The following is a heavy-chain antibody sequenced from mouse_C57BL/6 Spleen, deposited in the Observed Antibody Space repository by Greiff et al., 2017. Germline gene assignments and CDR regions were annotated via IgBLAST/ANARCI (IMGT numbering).Heavy chain of an antibody. V-gene: IGHV1-64*01. CDR1: GYTFTSYW. CDR2: IHPNSGST. Sequence: VQLQQPGAELVKPGASVKLSCKASGYTFTSYWMHWVKQRPGQGLEWIGMIHPNSGSTNYNEKFKSKATLTVDKSSSTAYMQLSSLTSEDSAVYYCAREGDGYDAWFAYWGQGTLVTVSA. J-gene: IGHJ3*01. D-gene: IGHD2-2*01. CDR3: AREGDGYDAWFAY.